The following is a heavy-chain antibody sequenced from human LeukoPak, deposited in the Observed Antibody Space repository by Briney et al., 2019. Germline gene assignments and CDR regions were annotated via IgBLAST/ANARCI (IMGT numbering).Heavy chain of an antibody. J-gene: IGHJ4*02. D-gene: IGHD2-15*01. CDR2: ISGSGGST. V-gene: IGHV3-23*01. CDR3: AKDISGGSCYYFDY. CDR1: GFTFSSYA. Sequence: GGSLRLSCAASGFTFSSYAMSWVRQARGKWLEWVSAISGSGGSTYYADSVKGRFTISRDNSKNTLYLQMNSLRAEDTAVYYCAKDISGGSCYYFDYWGQGTLVTVSS.